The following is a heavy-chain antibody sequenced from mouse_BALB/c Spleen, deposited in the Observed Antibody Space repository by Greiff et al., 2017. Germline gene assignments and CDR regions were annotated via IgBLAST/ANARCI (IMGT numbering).Heavy chain of an antibody. V-gene: IGHV5-6-4*01. CDR3: TREEGGLRRGFAY. D-gene: IGHD2-4*01. CDR2: ISSGGSYT. Sequence: EVMLVESGGGLVKPGGSLKLSCAASGFTFSSYTMSWVRQTPEKRLEWVATISSGGSYTYYPDSVKGRFTISRDNAKNTLYLQMSSLKSEDTAMYYCTREEGGLRRGFAYWGQGTLVTVSA. J-gene: IGHJ3*01. CDR1: GFTFSSYT.